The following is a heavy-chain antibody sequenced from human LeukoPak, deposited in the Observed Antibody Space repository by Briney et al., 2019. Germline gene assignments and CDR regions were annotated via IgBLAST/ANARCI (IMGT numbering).Heavy chain of an antibody. CDR1: GYTFTNYF. J-gene: IGHJ4*02. CDR3: ARDLDGSRFDY. V-gene: IGHV1-2*06. Sequence: ASVKVSCKASGYTFTNYFIHWVRQAPGQGLEWMGRINPNGGATNYAQKFQGRATMTRDTSINTAYMELNSPRSDDTAVYYCARDLDGSRFDYWGQGTLVTVSP. D-gene: IGHD1-26*01. CDR2: INPNGGAT.